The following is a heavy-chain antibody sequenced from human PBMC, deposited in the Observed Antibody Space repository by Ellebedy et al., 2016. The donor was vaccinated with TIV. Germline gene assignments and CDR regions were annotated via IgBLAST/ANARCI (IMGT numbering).Heavy chain of an antibody. Sequence: GGSLRLXXAASGFSLSNSFMSWIRQAPGKGLEWVSTLTADGRSTYFADSVKGRFTISRDNSKNTVYLQMNSLRSEVTAVYYCRPGHYSDAWGQGTLVTVSS. V-gene: IGHV3-23*01. CDR2: LTADGRST. CDR1: GFSLSNSF. J-gene: IGHJ4*02. CDR3: RPGHYSDA.